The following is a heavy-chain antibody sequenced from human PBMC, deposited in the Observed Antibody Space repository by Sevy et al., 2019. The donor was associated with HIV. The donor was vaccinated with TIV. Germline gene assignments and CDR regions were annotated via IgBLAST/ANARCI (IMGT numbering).Heavy chain of an antibody. J-gene: IGHJ4*02. CDR3: AKGPWYYDSSGSYYFDY. V-gene: IGHV3-23*01. Sequence: GGSLRLSCAASGFTFSSYAMSWVRQAPGKGLEWISAISGSGGSTYYADSVKGRFTISRDNSKNTLYLQMNSLRAEDTAVYYHAKGPWYYDSSGSYYFDYWGQGTLVTVSS. CDR2: ISGSGGST. CDR1: GFTFSSYA. D-gene: IGHD3-22*01.